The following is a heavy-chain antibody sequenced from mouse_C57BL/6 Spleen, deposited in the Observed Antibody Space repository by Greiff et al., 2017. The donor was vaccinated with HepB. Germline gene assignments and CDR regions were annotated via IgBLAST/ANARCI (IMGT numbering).Heavy chain of an antibody. Sequence: VQLQQSGAELVKPGASVKLSCKASGYTFTSYWMQWVKQRPGQGLEWIGEIDPSDSYTNYNQKFKGKATLTVDTASSTAYMQRSSLTSEDSAVYDCARIYGSTYYALDYWGQGTSVTVSS. J-gene: IGHJ4*01. V-gene: IGHV1-50*01. D-gene: IGHD1-1*01. CDR2: IDPSDSYT. CDR3: ARIYGSTYYALDY. CDR1: GYTFTSYW.